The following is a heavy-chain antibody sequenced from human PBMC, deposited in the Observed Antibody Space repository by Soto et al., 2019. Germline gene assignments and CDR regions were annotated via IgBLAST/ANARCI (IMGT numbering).Heavy chain of an antibody. V-gene: IGHV1-3*01. CDR3: ARGGPATGTTLNWFDP. CDR1: GYTFNTYT. Sequence: ASVKVSCKASGYTFNTYTIHWVRQTPGHRLEWMGWINAGNGNTKYSQNFQGRVTITRDTSANTAYMELSSLMSEDTAVYYCARGGPATGTTLNWFDPWGLGTLVTVSS. CDR2: INAGNGNT. D-gene: IGHD1-1*01. J-gene: IGHJ5*02.